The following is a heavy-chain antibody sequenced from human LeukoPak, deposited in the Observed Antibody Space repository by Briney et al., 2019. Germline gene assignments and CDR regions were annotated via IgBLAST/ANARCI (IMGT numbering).Heavy chain of an antibody. CDR3: ARVLGYCSGGSCLINYYYYYGMDV. CDR2: IYHSGST. V-gene: IGHV4-30-2*01. CDR1: GGSISSGGYS. Sequence: SETLSLTCAVSGGSISSGGYSWSWIRQPPGKGREWIGYIYHSGSTYYNPSLKSRVTISVDRSKNQFSLKLSSVTAADTAVYYCARVLGYCSGGSCLINYYYYYGMDVWGQGTTVTVSS. J-gene: IGHJ6*02. D-gene: IGHD2-15*01.